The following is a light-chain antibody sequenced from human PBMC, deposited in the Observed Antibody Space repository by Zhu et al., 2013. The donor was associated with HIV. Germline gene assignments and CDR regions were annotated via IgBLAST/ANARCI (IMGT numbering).Light chain of an antibody. V-gene: IGLV2-14*01. CDR2: EVS. CDR1: SSDVGGYNY. Sequence: QSALTQPASVSGSPGQSITISCTGTSSDVGGYNYVSWYQQHPGKAPKLMIFEVSNRPSGVSNRFSGSKSGNTASLTISGLQAEDEAYYYCSSYTSSSTLVFGGGTKVTVL. J-gene: IGLJ2*01. CDR3: SSYTSSSTLV.